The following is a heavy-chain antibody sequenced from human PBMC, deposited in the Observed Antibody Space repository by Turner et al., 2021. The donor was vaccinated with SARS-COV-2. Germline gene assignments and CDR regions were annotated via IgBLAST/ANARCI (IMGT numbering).Heavy chain of an antibody. J-gene: IGHJ3*02. CDR3: AKTSSGSYFDAFDI. CDR2: ISYDGING. CDR1: GFTFITYG. D-gene: IGHD1-26*01. V-gene: IGHV3-30*18. Sequence: QVQLVESGGHVVQPGRSLRLSCAASGFTFITYGMHWVRQAPGKGLEWVAVISYDGINGYYADSVKGRFTISRDNSKNTLYLQMNSLRAEDTAVYYCAKTSSGSYFDAFDIWGQGTMVTVSS.